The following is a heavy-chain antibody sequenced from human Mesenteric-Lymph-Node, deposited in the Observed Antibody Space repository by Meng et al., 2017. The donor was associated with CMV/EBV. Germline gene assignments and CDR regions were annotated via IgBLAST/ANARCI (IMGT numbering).Heavy chain of an antibody. J-gene: IGHJ6*02. CDR2: IDPNNGGT. V-gene: IGHV1-2*02. D-gene: IGHD2-2*02. Sequence: ASVKVSCKASGYRFTGSYMHWVRQVPGQGLEWMGWIDPNNGGTKYAQKFQDRFTMTRDTSISTAYMELSRLRSDDTAVYYCARVGYCSSTSCYTDYYYYGMDVWGQGTTVTVSS. CDR3: ARVGYCSSTSCYTDYYYYGMDV. CDR1: GYRFTGSY.